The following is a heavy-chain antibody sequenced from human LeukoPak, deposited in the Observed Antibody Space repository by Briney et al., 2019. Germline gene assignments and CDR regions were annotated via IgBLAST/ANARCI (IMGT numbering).Heavy chain of an antibody. CDR1: CVPVSSYY. CDR3: AIDGGSYSRNWLDP. V-gene: IGHV4-59*02. D-gene: IGHD3-10*01. Sequence: SETLSLTRPLACVPVSSYYWRWLRQSPGKGLEWIGYVHQSGTTNSNPSLKSRVTISVDTSKNQFSLKLTSVTAAETTAYYCAIDGGSYSRNWLDPWGRGTLVTVSS. J-gene: IGHJ5*02. CDR2: VHQSGTT.